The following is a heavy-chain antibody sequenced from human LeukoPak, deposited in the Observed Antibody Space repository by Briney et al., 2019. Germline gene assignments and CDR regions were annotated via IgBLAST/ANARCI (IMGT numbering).Heavy chain of an antibody. V-gene: IGHV1-69*13. CDR1: GGTFSTYP. CDR2: IIPIFGTA. D-gene: IGHD5/OR15-5a*01. Sequence: SVKVSCKASGGTFSTYPISWVRQAPGQGLEWMGGIIPIFGTANYAQKFQDRVTITADESTTTVYMELSSLRSDDTAVYYCARGYSVYDLTSPFDCWGQGTLVTVSS. J-gene: IGHJ4*02. CDR3: ARGYSVYDLTSPFDC.